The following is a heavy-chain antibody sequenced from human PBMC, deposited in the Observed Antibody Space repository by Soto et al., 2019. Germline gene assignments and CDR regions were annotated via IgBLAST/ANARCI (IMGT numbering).Heavy chain of an antibody. V-gene: IGHV1-18*01. CDR2: ISAYNGNT. J-gene: IGHJ6*02. D-gene: IGHD2-21*02. CDR1: GYTFTSYG. Sequence: GASVKVSCKASGYTFTSYGISWVRQAPGQGLEWMGWISAYNGNTNYAQKLQGRVTMTTDTSTSTAYMELRSLRSDDTAVYYCARIDPYCGGDCYSDFWGQGTTVTVSS. CDR3: ARIDPYCGGDCYSDF.